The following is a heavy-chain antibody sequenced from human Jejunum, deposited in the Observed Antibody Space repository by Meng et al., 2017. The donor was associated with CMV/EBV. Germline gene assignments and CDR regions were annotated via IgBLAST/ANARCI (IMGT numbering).Heavy chain of an antibody. Sequence: SGDTFNINYIHWVRQAPGQGLEWMGWINPNTGGTNYAQKFQGSVTMTRDTSISTAYMVLTGLRSDDTAIYFCARDLPNYYFSLDYWGQGALVTVSS. CDR3: ARDLPNYYFSLDY. CDR1: GDTFNINY. D-gene: IGHD3-22*01. J-gene: IGHJ4*02. CDR2: INPNTGGT. V-gene: IGHV1-2*02.